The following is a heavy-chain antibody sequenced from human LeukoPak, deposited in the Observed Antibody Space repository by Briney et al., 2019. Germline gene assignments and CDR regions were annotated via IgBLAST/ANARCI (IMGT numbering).Heavy chain of an antibody. CDR1: GYTFITYY. D-gene: IGHD2-15*01. Sequence: ASVKVSCKASGYTFITYYVHWVRQAPGQGLEWMGIINPSGGSTTYAQKFQGRVTMTRDTSTSTVYMELSSLRSEDTAVYYCARDSGGRYGGDYWGQGTLVTVSS. J-gene: IGHJ4*02. CDR2: INPSGGST. CDR3: ARDSGGRYGGDY. V-gene: IGHV1-46*01.